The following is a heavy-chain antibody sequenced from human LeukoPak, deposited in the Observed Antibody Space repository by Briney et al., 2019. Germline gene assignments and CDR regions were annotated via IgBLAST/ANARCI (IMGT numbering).Heavy chain of an antibody. D-gene: IGHD4-17*01. Sequence: GGSLRPSCAASGFTFSTYALHWVRQAPGKGLEWVAVISYDGSDKYYADSVKGRFTISRDNSKNTLYLQMNSLRGEDTAVYYCARDRGDYGDHTLDYWGQGTLVTVSS. V-gene: IGHV3-30-3*01. CDR2: ISYDGSDK. CDR3: ARDRGDYGDHTLDY. CDR1: GFTFSTYA. J-gene: IGHJ4*02.